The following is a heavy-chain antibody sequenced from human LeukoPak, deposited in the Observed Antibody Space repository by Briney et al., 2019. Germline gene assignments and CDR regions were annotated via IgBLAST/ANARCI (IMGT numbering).Heavy chain of an antibody. D-gene: IGHD6-19*01. CDR2: VYPGDSDT. J-gene: IGHJ5*02. CDR3: ARGGLSGWYYWFDP. CDR1: GYSFISYW. V-gene: IGHV5-51*01. Sequence: GDSLKISCKGSGYSFISYWIGWVRQMPGKGLEWRGIVYPGDSDTRYSPSFQGQVTISADKSISTAYLQWSSLKASDTAIYYCARGGLSGWYYWFDPWGQGTLVTVSS.